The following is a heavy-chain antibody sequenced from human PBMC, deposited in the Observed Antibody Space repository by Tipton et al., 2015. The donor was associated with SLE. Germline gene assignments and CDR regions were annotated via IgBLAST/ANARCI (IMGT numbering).Heavy chain of an antibody. CDR3: AREVYGRLPI. J-gene: IGHJ4*02. Sequence: TLSLTCTVSGGSISSYYWSWIRQTPGKGLEWIGYIHSSGTTNYSPSLNSRVTMSVDTSKNQFSLRLTSVTAADSAVYYCAREVYGRLPIWGQGGLVTVSS. V-gene: IGHV4-59*01. CDR1: GGSISSYY. CDR2: IHSSGTT. D-gene: IGHD3-10*01.